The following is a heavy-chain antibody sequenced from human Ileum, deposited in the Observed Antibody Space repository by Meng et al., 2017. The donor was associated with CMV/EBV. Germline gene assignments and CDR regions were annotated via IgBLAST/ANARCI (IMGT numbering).Heavy chain of an antibody. CDR3: ARRGYANPNNWFDP. J-gene: IGHJ5*02. Sequence: ASGFLFSDYSLSWIRQAPGKGLEWVSYISGSGNIVDYADSVKGRFTISRDNAKNTLYLQMNSLRAEDTAVYFCARRGYANPNNWFDPWGQGTLVTVSS. CDR1: GFLFSDYS. D-gene: IGHD2-15*01. CDR2: ISGSGNIV. V-gene: IGHV3-11*01.